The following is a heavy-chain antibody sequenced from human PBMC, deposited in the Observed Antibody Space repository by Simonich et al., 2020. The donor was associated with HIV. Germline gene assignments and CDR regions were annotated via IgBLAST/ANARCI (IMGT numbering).Heavy chain of an antibody. V-gene: IGHV4-34*01. D-gene: IGHD3-9*01. CDR2: INHSAST. CDR3: AKVALYFDWYSTAFDY. CDR1: GGSFSGYY. Sequence: QVQLQQWGAGLLKPSETLSFTCAVYGGSFSGYYWSWIRQPPGKGLEWIGEINHSASTKYNPSLKSRVTISVDTSKNQFSLKLTSVTAADTAVYYCAKVALYFDWYSTAFDYWGQGTLVTVSS. J-gene: IGHJ4*02.